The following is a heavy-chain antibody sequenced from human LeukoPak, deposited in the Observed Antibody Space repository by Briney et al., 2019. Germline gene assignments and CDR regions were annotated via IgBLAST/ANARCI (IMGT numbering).Heavy chain of an antibody. CDR3: ARETPGAYSFDF. Sequence: ASVKVSCKSSGYSFTEYHVHWVRHAPEQGLEWLGKIFAKAEPATNAQKFQGRITLTRDTSTNTVYMELSSLRSEDTAIYYCARETPGAYSFDFWGQGALVTVSS. CDR2: IFAKAEPA. V-gene: IGHV1-46*01. J-gene: IGHJ4*02. D-gene: IGHD4-23*01. CDR1: GYSFTEYH.